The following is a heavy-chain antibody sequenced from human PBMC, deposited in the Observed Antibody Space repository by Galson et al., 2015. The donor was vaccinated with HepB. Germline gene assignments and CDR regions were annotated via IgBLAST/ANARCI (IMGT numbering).Heavy chain of an antibody. V-gene: IGHV3-9*01. CDR3: AKSYDFDGRGYYYSD. J-gene: IGHJ4*02. CDR1: GFSFDDYA. D-gene: IGHD3-22*01. Sequence: SLRLSCAASGFSFDDYAMHWVRQAPGKGLEWVSGISYNSAYIGYAGSVKGRFTISRDNAKNSLYLQMSSLRAEDTALYYCAKSYDFDGRGYYYSDWGQGTLVTVSS. CDR2: ISYNSAYI.